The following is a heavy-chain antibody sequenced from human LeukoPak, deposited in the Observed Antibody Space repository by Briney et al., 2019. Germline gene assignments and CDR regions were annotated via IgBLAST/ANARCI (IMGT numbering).Heavy chain of an antibody. D-gene: IGHD3-22*01. V-gene: IGHV4-4*07. Sequence: PSETLSLTCTVSGGSISSYYWSWIRQPAGKGLEWIGRIYTSGSTNYNPSLKSRVTMSVDTSKNQLSLKLSSVTAADTAVYYCARASEEYYYDSSGYPIEVWGQGTLVTVSS. CDR2: IYTSGST. J-gene: IGHJ4*02. CDR3: ARASEEYYYDSSGYPIEV. CDR1: GGSISSYY.